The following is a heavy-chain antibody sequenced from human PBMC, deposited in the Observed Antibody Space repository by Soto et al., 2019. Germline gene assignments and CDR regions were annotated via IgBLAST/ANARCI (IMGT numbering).Heavy chain of an antibody. D-gene: IGHD3-3*01. J-gene: IGHJ6*02. Sequence: QVQLVQSGSSVKKPGSSVKVSCKASGGTFSSYAISWVRQAPVQGLEWMGGIIPIFNATPYAQKFQGRFTITAVESTSTAYLELSSLRSEDTAVYYCAREDFDSEIYYGMDVWGQGTTVTVSS. CDR3: AREDFDSEIYYGMDV. CDR2: IIPIFNAT. CDR1: GGTFSSYA. V-gene: IGHV1-69*01.